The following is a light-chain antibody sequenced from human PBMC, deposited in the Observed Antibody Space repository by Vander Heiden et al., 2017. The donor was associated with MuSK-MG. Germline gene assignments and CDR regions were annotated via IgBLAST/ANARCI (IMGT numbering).Light chain of an antibody. Sequence: SALTQPPSASGSPGPSATISCTGTTRAVGADNYVSWYQKNPGNAHKIIIYEVRKRHSGVPDCFSGSKSGNTASLTVSGLQAEDEAYYFCSSFAGSNKVFGTGTKVTVL. CDR3: SSFAGSNKV. J-gene: IGLJ1*01. CDR2: EVR. CDR1: TRAVGADNY. V-gene: IGLV2-8*01.